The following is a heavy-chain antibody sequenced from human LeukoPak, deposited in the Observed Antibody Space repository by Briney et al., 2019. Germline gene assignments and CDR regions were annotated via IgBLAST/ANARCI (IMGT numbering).Heavy chain of an antibody. CDR3: ARWYSSGWYSDY. V-gene: IGHV3-7*01. CDR2: TKEDGSEK. Sequence: GGSLRLSCAASGFTFSNYWMSWVRQAPGKGLEWVATTKEDGSEKYYVDSVKGRFTISRDNAKNSLYLQMNSLRAEDTAVYYCARWYSSGWYSDYWGQGTLVTVSS. J-gene: IGHJ4*02. CDR1: GFTFSNYW. D-gene: IGHD6-19*01.